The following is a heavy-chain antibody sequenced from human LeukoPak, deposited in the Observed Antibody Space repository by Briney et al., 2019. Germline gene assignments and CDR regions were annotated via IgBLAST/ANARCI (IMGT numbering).Heavy chain of an antibody. V-gene: IGHV3-23*01. CDR2: ISGSGGST. D-gene: IGHD2-15*01. CDR3: ATRCSGGSCYPPFDY. J-gene: IGHJ4*02. Sequence: PGGSLRLSCAASGFTFSSYAVSWVRQAPGKGLEWVSAISGSGGSTYYADSVKGRFTISRDNSKNTLYLQMNSLRAEDRSVYYCATRCSGGSCYPPFDYWGQGTLVTVSS. CDR1: GFTFSSYA.